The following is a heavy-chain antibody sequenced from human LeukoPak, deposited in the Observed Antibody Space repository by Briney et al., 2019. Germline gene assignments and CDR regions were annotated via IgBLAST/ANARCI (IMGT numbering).Heavy chain of an antibody. Sequence: GASVKVSCKASGYTFTSYGISWVRQAPGQGLEWMGWISAYNGNTNYARKLQGRVTMTTDTSTSTAYMELRSLRSDDTAVYYCARGGYSGYLADNWFDPWGQGTLVTVSS. D-gene: IGHD5-12*01. CDR2: ISAYNGNT. CDR1: GYTFTSYG. J-gene: IGHJ5*02. V-gene: IGHV1-18*01. CDR3: ARGGYSGYLADNWFDP.